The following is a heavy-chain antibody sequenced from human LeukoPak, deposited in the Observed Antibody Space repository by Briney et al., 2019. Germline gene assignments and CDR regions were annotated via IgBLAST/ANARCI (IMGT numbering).Heavy chain of an antibody. CDR2: IGTSNSYI. Sequence: PGGSLRLSCVVSGFTFSSYNMNWVRQAPGKGLEWVSSIGTSNSYIYYADSVTGRFTISRDNAKNSLYLQMNSLRAEDTAVYYCARERRFDYWGQGTLVTVSS. CDR3: ARERRFDY. J-gene: IGHJ4*02. V-gene: IGHV3-21*01. CDR1: GFTFSSYN.